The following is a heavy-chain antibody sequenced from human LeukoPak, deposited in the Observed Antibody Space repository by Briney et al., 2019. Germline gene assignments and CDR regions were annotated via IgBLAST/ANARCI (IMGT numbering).Heavy chain of an antibody. CDR3: ARDSGTGYYYYGMDV. D-gene: IGHD2-8*02. Sequence: GGSLRLSCAASGFTFSSYGVHWVRQAPGKGLEWVAVIWYDGSNKYYADSVKGRFTISRDNSKNTLYPQMNSLRAEDTAVYYCARDSGTGYYYYGMDVWGQGTTVTVSS. CDR2: IWYDGSNK. V-gene: IGHV3-33*01. J-gene: IGHJ6*02. CDR1: GFTFSSYG.